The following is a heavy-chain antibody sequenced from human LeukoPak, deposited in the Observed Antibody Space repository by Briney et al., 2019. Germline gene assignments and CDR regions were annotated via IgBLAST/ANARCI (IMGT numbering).Heavy chain of an antibody. Sequence: RGSLRLSCAASGFTFSSYAINWVRQAPGKGLEWDSAISGSSSRTDYADYVEGRFTISRDNSKNTLYLQMNSLRAEDTAVYYCAKVGLRGAYYDYWGQGTLVTVSS. CDR2: ISGSSSRT. D-gene: IGHD1-26*01. J-gene: IGHJ4*02. CDR1: GFTFSSYA. V-gene: IGHV3-23*01. CDR3: AKVGLRGAYYDY.